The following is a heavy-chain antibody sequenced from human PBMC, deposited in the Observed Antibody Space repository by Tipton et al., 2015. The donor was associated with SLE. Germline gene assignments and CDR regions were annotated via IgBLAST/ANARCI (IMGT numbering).Heavy chain of an antibody. D-gene: IGHD4-11*01. CDR2: IYSGGST. CDR1: GFTVSSNY. J-gene: IGHJ6*02. V-gene: IGHV3-53*05. CDR3: GRGSHSSYYFYGMDV. Sequence: SLRLSCAASGFTVSSNYMSWVRQAPGKGLEWVSVIYSGGSTYYADSVKGRFTISRDNSKNTLYLQMNSLRAEDTAVYYCGRGSHSSYYFYGMDVWGQGTTVTVSS.